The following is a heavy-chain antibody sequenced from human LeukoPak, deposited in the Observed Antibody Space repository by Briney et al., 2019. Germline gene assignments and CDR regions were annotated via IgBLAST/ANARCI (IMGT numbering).Heavy chain of an antibody. CDR1: GGSINNYY. V-gene: IGHV4-59*01. D-gene: IGHD2-8*01. CDR2: IFYTGST. J-gene: IGHJ4*02. Sequence: PSETLSLTCTVSGGSINNYYWTWIRQPPGKGLEWIGYIFYTGSTKYNPSLKSRVTISVDTSKNQFSLKLTSVTAADTAVYYCARVSVHGYSDYWGQGALVTVSS. CDR3: ARVSVHGYSDY.